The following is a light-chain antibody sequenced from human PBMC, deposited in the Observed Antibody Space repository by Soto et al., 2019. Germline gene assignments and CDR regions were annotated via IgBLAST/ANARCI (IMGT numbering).Light chain of an antibody. CDR1: QGISSA. CDR3: QQFQSYALT. Sequence: AIQLTQSPSSLSASVGDRVTITCRASQGISSALAWYQHKPGRAPRLLIYDASSFQSGVSSRFSGSGSGTDFTLTISSLQPEDFATYYCQQFQSYALTFGGGTKLEIK. V-gene: IGKV1-13*02. J-gene: IGKJ4*01. CDR2: DAS.